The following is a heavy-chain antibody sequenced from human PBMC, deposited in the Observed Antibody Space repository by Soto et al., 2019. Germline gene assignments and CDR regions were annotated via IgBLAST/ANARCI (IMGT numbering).Heavy chain of an antibody. J-gene: IGHJ2*01. V-gene: IGHV3-48*03. D-gene: IGHD2-15*01. CDR3: ARDGRIRRPDWYFDL. CDR2: ISRSGSTI. Sequence: EVQLVESGGGLVQPGGSLRLSCAASGLTLSSYEMNWVRQAPGKGLEWVSYISRSGSTIYYADSVKGQVTISRDNAKNSLYLQMNSLRAEDTAVYYCARDGRIRRPDWYFDLWGRGTLVTVSS. CDR1: GLTLSSYE.